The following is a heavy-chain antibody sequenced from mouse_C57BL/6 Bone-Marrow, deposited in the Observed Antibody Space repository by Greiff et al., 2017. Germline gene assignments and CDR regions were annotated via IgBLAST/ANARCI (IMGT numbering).Heavy chain of an antibody. D-gene: IGHD1-1*01. CDR1: GYTFTSYD. Sequence: QVQLQQSGPELVKPGASVKLSCKASGYTFTSYDINWVKQRPGQGLEWIGWIYPRDGSTKYNEKFKGKATLTVDTSSSTAYMELHSLTSEDSAVYFCAREDFYGSSYGFAYWGQGTLVTVSA. V-gene: IGHV1-85*01. CDR2: IYPRDGST. CDR3: AREDFYGSSYGFAY. J-gene: IGHJ3*01.